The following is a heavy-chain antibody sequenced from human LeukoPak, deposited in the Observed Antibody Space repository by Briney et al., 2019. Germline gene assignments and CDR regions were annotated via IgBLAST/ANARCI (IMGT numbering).Heavy chain of an antibody. CDR1: GGSISSYY. CDR3: ARGFSGSDWRAFDI. V-gene: IGHV4-59*01. J-gene: IGHJ3*02. Sequence: SEALSLTCTVSGGSISSYYWSWIRQPPGKGLEWIGYIYYSGSTNYNPSLKSRVTISVDTSKNQFSLKLSSVTATDTAVYYCARGFSGSDWRAFDIWGQGTMVTVSS. CDR2: IYYSGST. D-gene: IGHD1-26*01.